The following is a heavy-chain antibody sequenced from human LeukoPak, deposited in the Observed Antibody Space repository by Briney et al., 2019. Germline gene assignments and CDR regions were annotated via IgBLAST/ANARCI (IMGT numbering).Heavy chain of an antibody. Sequence: SETLSPTCAVYGYSISSGYYWGWIRQPPGKGLEWIGSIYHSGSTYYNPSLKSRVTISVDTSKNQFSLKLSSVTAADTAVYYCARHLPSFPRLHNWFDPWGQGTLVTVSS. V-gene: IGHV4-38-2*01. CDR1: GYSISSGYY. CDR3: ARHLPSFPRLHNWFDP. J-gene: IGHJ5*02. CDR2: IYHSGST. D-gene: IGHD4-11*01.